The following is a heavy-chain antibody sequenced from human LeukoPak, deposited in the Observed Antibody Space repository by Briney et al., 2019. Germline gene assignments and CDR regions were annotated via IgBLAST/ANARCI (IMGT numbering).Heavy chain of an antibody. CDR2: IKSKTGGGTT. V-gene: IGHV3-15*01. D-gene: IGHD2-2*01. CDR3: TTQALGYYSSTSCYGLYY. CDR1: GFTFSNAW. J-gene: IGHJ4*02. Sequence: GGSLRLSCAASGFTFSNAWMSWVRQAPGKGLEWVGRIKSKTGGGTTDYAAPVKGRFTISRDDSKNTLYLQMNSLKTEDTAVYYCTTQALGYYSSTSCYGLYYWGQGTLVTVSS.